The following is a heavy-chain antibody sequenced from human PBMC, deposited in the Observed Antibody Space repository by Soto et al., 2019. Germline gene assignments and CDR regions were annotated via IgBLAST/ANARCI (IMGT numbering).Heavy chain of an antibody. V-gene: IGHV3-30*18. J-gene: IGHJ4*02. CDR2: ISYDGSNK. CDR1: GFTFSSYG. D-gene: IGHD6-19*01. Sequence: QVQLVESGGGVVQPGRSLRLSCAASGFTFSSYGMHWVRQAPGKGLEWVAVISYDGSNKYYSDSVKGRFTISRDNSKNTLYLQMNSLRAEDTAVYYCAKAFGEAVAGLQCYWGQGTLVTVSS. CDR3: AKAFGEAVAGLQCY.